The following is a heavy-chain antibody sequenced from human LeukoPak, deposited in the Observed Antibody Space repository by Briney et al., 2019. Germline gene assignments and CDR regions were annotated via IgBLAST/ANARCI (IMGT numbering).Heavy chain of an antibody. CDR3: AKGAYYHGSGRYFDY. Sequence: GGSLRLSCAASGFTFSSYAMNWVRQAPGKGLEWVSAISGSGGATYYADSVKGRFTMSRDNYKKTLYLQMNSMRAEDTAVYYCAKGAYYHGSGRYFDYWGQGTLVTVSS. V-gene: IGHV3-23*01. D-gene: IGHD3-10*01. CDR1: GFTFSSYA. J-gene: IGHJ4*02. CDR2: ISGSGGAT.